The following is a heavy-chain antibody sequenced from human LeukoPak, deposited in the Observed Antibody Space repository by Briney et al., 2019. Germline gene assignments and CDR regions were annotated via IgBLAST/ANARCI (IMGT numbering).Heavy chain of an antibody. CDR1: GFTFSSYA. CDR2: ISGSGGST. CDR3: AKAKTSSYWYFDL. J-gene: IGHJ2*01. V-gene: IGHV3-23*01. D-gene: IGHD2-2*01. Sequence: GGSLRLSCAASGFTFSSYAMSWVRQAPGKGLEWVSVISGSGGSTYYADSVKGRFTISRDNSKNTLFLQMNSLRVGDTAVYYCAKAKTSSYWYFDLWGRGTLVTVSS.